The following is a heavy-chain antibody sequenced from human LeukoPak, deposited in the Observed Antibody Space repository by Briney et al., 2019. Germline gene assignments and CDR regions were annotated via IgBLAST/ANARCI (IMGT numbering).Heavy chain of an antibody. V-gene: IGHV1-18*01. CDR3: ARDAYYDSSGYYPYYFDY. CDR1: GYTFTSYG. D-gene: IGHD3-22*01. CDR2: ISAYNGST. Sequence: ASVKVSCKASGYTFTSYGISWVRQAPGQGLEWMGWISAYNGSTNYAQKLQGRVTMTTDTSTSTAYMELRSLRSDDTAVYYCARDAYYDSSGYYPYYFDYWGQGTLVTVSS. J-gene: IGHJ4*02.